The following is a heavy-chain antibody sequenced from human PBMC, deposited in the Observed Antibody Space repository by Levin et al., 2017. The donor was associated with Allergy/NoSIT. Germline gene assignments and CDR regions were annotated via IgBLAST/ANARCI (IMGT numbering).Heavy chain of an antibody. Sequence: GESLKISCKASGYTFTTHDINWVRQATGQGLEWMGWMKPHSDNTGYAQKFQGRVTMTSNTSISTAYMELSSLRSEDTAVYYCARGLPNEIFGLRRDDWGQGTLVTVSS. CDR2: MKPHSDNT. CDR3: ARGLPNEIFGLRRDD. V-gene: IGHV1-8*01. J-gene: IGHJ4*02. D-gene: IGHD3/OR15-3a*01. CDR1: GYTFTTHD.